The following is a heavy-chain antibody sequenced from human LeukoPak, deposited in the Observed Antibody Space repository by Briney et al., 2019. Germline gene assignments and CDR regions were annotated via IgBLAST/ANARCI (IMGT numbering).Heavy chain of an antibody. Sequence: ASVKVSCKASGYTFTSYAIHWVRQAPGQRLEWMGWISAGNGNTKYSQNFQGRVTFISNTSATTAFMELSSLRSEDAAVYYCARARYYDSSGYSTDYWGQGTLVTVSS. V-gene: IGHV1-3*01. J-gene: IGHJ4*02. D-gene: IGHD3-22*01. CDR3: ARARYYDSSGYSTDY. CDR2: ISAGNGNT. CDR1: GYTFTSYA.